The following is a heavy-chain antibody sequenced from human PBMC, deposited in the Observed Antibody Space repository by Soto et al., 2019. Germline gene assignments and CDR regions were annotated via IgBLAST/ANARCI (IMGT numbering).Heavy chain of an antibody. Sequence: SETLSLTCAVSGGSISSGGYSWIWIRQPPGKGLEWIGYIYHSGSTYYNPSLKSRVTISVDRSKNQFSLKLSSVTAADTAVYYCAAGGALQRHYWCQGTLVTVSS. CDR2: IYHSGST. CDR3: AAGGALQRHY. J-gene: IGHJ4*02. V-gene: IGHV4-30-2*01. D-gene: IGHD6-25*01. CDR1: GGSISSGGYS.